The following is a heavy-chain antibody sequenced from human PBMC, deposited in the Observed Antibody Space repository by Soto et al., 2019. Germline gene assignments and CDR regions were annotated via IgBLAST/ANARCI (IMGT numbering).Heavy chain of an antibody. CDR2: IYHSGST. J-gene: IGHJ6*02. Sequence: SETLSLTCAVSGASIKSSDWWNWVRQPPGKGLEWIGEIYHSGSTNYNPSLKSRVTISVDKSKNQFSLKLSSVTAADTAVYYCARVFPDYGMDVWGQGTTVTVSS. CDR3: ARVFPDYGMDV. CDR1: GASIKSSDW. V-gene: IGHV4-4*02.